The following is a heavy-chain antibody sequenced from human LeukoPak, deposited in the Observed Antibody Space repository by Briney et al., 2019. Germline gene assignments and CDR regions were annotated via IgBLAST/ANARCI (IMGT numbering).Heavy chain of an antibody. J-gene: IGHJ4*02. V-gene: IGHV3-15*01. CDR2: IKSKTDGGTT. CDR1: GFTFSNYE. Sequence: GGSLRLSCAASGFTFSNYEMHWVRQAPGKGLEWVGRIKSKTDGGTTDYAAPVKGRFTISRDDSKNTLYLQMNSLKTEDTAVYYCTTDKYGSGSYYPDQRIFDYWGQGTLVTVSS. CDR3: TTDKYGSGSYYPDQRIFDY. D-gene: IGHD3-10*01.